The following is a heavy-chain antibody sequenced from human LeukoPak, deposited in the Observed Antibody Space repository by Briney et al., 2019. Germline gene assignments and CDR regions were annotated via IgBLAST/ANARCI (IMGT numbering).Heavy chain of an antibody. V-gene: IGHV1-18*01. CDR3: ARDPPFLGPQLLWFGAPDAFDI. J-gene: IGHJ3*02. Sequence: ASVKVSCKASGYTFTSYGISWVRQAPGQGLEWMGWISAYNGNTNYAQKLQGRVTMTTDTSTSTAYMELRSLRSDDTAVYYCARDPPFLGPQLLWFGAPDAFDIWGPGTMVTVSS. CDR2: ISAYNGNT. CDR1: GYTFTSYG. D-gene: IGHD3-10*01.